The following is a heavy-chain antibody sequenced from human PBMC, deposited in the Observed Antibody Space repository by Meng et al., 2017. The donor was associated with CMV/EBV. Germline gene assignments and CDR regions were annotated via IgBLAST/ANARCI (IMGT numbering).Heavy chain of an antibody. J-gene: IGHJ3*02. V-gene: IGHV3-48*04. D-gene: IGHD2/OR15-2a*01. Sequence: GESLKISCAASGFTFSSYSMNWVRQAPGKGLEWVSYISSSSSTIYYADSVKGRFTISRDNAKNSLYLQMNSLRAEDTAVYYCARESPIGVDIWGQGTMVT. CDR1: GFTFSSYS. CDR2: ISSSSSTI. CDR3: ARESPIGVDI.